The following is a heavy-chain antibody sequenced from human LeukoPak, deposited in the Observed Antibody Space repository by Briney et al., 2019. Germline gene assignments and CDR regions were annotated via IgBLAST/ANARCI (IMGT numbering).Heavy chain of an antibody. Sequence: SETLSLTCTLSGGPISSSSYFWGWIRQPPRKGLEWIGSISYSGTTSYYNPSLKSRVTISVDTSKIQSSLTVSSVTAADTAVYYCARPDSTGYHRDFWGQGTLITVSS. CDR3: ARPDSTGYHRDF. J-gene: IGHJ4*02. CDR1: GGPISSSSYF. V-gene: IGHV4-39*01. CDR2: ISYSGTTS. D-gene: IGHD3-22*01.